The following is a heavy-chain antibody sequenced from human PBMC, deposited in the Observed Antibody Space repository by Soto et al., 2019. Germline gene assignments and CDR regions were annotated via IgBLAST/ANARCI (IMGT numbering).Heavy chain of an antibody. CDR1: GGSISSYY. J-gene: IGHJ4*02. V-gene: IGHV4-59*08. CDR2: IYYSGST. Sequence: SETLSLTCTVSGGSISSYYWSWIRQPPGKGLEWIGYIYYSGSTNYNPSLKSRVTISVDTSKNQFSLKLSSVTAADTAVYYCARAADYGDYFDYWGQGTLVTVSS. CDR3: ARAADYGDYFDY. D-gene: IGHD4-17*01.